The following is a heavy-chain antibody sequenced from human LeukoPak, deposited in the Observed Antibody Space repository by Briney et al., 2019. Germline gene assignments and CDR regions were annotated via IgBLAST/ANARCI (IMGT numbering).Heavy chain of an antibody. Sequence: PGGSLRLSCAASGFTFSIYGMHWVRQAPGKGLEWVAVIWNDGSNKYYADSVKGRFTISRDNSKNTLYLQTNSLRAEDTAVYSCARASGPFDYWGQGTLVTVSS. J-gene: IGHJ4*02. V-gene: IGHV3-33*01. CDR2: IWNDGSNK. CDR3: ARASGPFDY. D-gene: IGHD3-10*01. CDR1: GFTFSIYG.